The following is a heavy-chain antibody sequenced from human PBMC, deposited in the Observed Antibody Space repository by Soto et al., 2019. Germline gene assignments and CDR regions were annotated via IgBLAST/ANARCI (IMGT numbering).Heavy chain of an antibody. CDR1: GFTFDDYA. J-gene: IGHJ6*02. D-gene: IGHD5-12*01. V-gene: IGHV3-9*01. CDR3: AKGPTWLQRPYGMDV. CDR2: ISWNSGSI. Sequence: PGGSLRLSCAASGFTFDDYAMHWVRQAPGKGLEWVSGISWNSGSIGYADSVKGRFTISRDNAKNSLYLQMNSLRAEDTALYYCAKGPTWLQRPYGMDVWGQGTTVTVSS.